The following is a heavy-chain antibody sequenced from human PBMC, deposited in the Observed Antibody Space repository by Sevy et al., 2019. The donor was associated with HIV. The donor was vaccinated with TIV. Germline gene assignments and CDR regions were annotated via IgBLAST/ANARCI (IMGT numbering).Heavy chain of an antibody. CDR1: GLTLSNYW. CDR2: IKEDGSDK. V-gene: IGHV3-7*01. CDR3: ARDLFSESYSENY. J-gene: IGHJ4*02. Sequence: GGSLRLSCAASGLTLSNYWMSWVRQALGKGLEWVAKIKEDGSDKYYVEFVKSRFTISRDNAQNSLYLQMNSARAEDTAVYYCARDLFSESYSENYWGQGTLVTVSS. D-gene: IGHD1-26*01.